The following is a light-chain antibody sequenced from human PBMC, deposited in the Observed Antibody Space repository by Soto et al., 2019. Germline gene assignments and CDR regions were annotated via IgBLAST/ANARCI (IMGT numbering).Light chain of an antibody. V-gene: IGLV3-1*01. J-gene: IGLJ2*01. Sequence: SYELTQPPSVSVSPGQTASITCSGDKLGDKYACWYQQKPGQSPVLVIYQDGKRPSGIPERFSGSDSGNTATLTISGTQAMDEADYHCQAWDSSTVVFGGGTKLTVL. CDR2: QDG. CDR1: KLGDKY. CDR3: QAWDSSTVV.